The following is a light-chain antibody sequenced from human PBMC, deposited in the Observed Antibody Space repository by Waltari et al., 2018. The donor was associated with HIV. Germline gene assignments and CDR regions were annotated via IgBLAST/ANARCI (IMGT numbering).Light chain of an antibody. J-gene: IGKJ1*01. V-gene: IGKV1-39*01. CDR2: SVS. CDR1: QRVRNY. Sequence: DIQMTQSPSSLSASVGDRVTITCRASQRVRNYLNWYQQKPGKVPKLLIHSVSTLQGGVPSRFSGSGSGTDFTLTISSLQPEDFATYYCQHTYNTPWTFGQGTEVEIK. CDR3: QHTYNTPWT.